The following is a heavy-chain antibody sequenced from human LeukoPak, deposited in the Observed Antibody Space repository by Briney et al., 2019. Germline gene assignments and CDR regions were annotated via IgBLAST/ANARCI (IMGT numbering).Heavy chain of an antibody. V-gene: IGHV3-30*18. J-gene: IGHJ4*02. CDR3: AKPAAGKPDDY. Sequence: GGSLRLSCAASGFAFSTYGMHWVRQAPGKGLEWVAVISYVGSNKYYADSVEGRFTISRDNSKNTLYLQMNSLRAEDTAVYYCAKPAAGKPDDYWGQGTLVTVSS. CDR2: ISYVGSNK. D-gene: IGHD6-13*01. CDR1: GFAFSTYG.